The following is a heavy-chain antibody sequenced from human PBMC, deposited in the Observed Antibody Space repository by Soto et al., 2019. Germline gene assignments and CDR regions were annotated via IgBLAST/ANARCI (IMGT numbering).Heavy chain of an antibody. D-gene: IGHD3-3*01. CDR1: GFSVRDYA. Sequence: GGSLRLSCAASGFSVRDYAMAWVRQPPGKGLEWVSVLSGSGHTTFYTDSVEGRFTISRDNSKNTLYLQMNSLRAEDTAVYYCAKAPNMVPTIFHLDHWGQGTLVTVSS. CDR3: AKAPNMVPTIFHLDH. V-gene: IGHV3-23*01. J-gene: IGHJ4*02. CDR2: LSGSGHTT.